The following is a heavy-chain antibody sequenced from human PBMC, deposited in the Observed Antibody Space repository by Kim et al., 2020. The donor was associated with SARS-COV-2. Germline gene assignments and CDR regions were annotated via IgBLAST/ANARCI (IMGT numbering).Heavy chain of an antibody. CDR2: INHSGST. CDR3: ARLAPLVDSSGYYYFDY. V-gene: IGHV4-34*01. CDR1: GGSFSGYY. D-gene: IGHD3-22*01. Sequence: SETLSLTCAVYGGSFSGYYWSWIRQPPGKGLEWIGEINHSGSTNYNPSLKSRVTISVDTSKNQFSLKLSSVTAADTAVYYCARLAPLVDSSGYYYFDYWG. J-gene: IGHJ4*01.